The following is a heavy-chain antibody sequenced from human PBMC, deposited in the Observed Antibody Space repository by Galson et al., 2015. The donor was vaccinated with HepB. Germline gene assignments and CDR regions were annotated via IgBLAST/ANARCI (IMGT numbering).Heavy chain of an antibody. CDR2: ISGSGGST. V-gene: IGHV3-23*01. CDR1: GFTFSSYA. D-gene: IGHD5-18*01. J-gene: IGHJ4*02. CDR3: VGTKGGNTAMVPTSDY. Sequence: SLRLSCAASGFTFSSYAMSWVRQAPGKGLEWVSAISGSGGSTYYADSVKGRFTISRDNSKNTLYLQMNSLRAEDTAVYYCVGTKGGNTAMVPTSDYWGQGTLVTVSS.